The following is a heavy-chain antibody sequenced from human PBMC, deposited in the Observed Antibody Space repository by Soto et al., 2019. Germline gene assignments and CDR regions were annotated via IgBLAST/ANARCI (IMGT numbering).Heavy chain of an antibody. CDR3: ESTGEAPEGDESGRGDAFDI. CDR1: GGTFSRCG. CDR2: IIPVSGTA. D-gene: IGHD1-26*01. J-gene: IGHJ3*02. V-gene: IGHV1-69*06. Sequence: QVQLVQSGSEVKKPGSSVKVSCKASGGTFSRCGFIWVREVPGQGLEWLGGIIPVSGTANYALKFQGRVTISVDRVASIGYMELTSLRSDDTAVYFCESTGEAPEGDESGRGDAFDIWGQGTEVTVSS.